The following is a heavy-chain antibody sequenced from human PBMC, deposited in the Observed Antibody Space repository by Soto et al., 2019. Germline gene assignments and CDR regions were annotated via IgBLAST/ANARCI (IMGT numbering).Heavy chain of an antibody. J-gene: IGHJ4*02. D-gene: IGHD6-6*01. CDR1: GGSISSYY. Sequence: SETLSLTCTVSGGSISSYYWSWIRQPPGKGLEWIGYIYYSGSTNYNPSLKSRVTISVDTSKNQFSLKLSSVTAADTAVYYCAYSDSSSLYYFDYWGQGTLVTVSS. CDR3: AYSDSSSLYYFDY. V-gene: IGHV4-59*08. CDR2: IYYSGST.